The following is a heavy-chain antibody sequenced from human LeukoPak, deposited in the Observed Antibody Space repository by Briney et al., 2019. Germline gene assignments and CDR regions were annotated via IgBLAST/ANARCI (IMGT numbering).Heavy chain of an antibody. CDR1: GGSFSGYY. Sequence: SETLSLTCAVYGGSFSGYYWSWIRQPPGKGLEWLGEINHSGSTNYNPSLKSRVTISVDTSKNQFSLKLSSVTAADTAVYYCATLVATILSPFDYWGQGTLVTVSS. CDR2: INHSGST. J-gene: IGHJ4*02. D-gene: IGHD5-12*01. V-gene: IGHV4-34*01. CDR3: ATLVATILSPFDY.